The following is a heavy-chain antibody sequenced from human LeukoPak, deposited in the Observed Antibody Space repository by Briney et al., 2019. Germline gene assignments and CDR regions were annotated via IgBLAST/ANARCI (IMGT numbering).Heavy chain of an antibody. CDR3: ARGGGYCSGGSCYDDY. CDR1: GGSFSGYY. CDR2: VNHSGST. D-gene: IGHD2-15*01. V-gene: IGHV4-34*01. J-gene: IGHJ4*02. Sequence: SETLSLTCAVHGGSFSGYYWSWIRQPPGKGLEWIGGVNHSGSTNYNPSLKSRVTISVDTSKNQFSLKLSSVTAADTAVYYCARGGGYCSGGSCYDDYWGQGTLVTVSS.